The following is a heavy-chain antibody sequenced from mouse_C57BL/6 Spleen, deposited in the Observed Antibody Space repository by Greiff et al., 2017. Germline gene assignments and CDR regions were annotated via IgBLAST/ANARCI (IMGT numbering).Heavy chain of an antibody. D-gene: IGHD1-1*01. CDR2: INPNNGGT. CDR3: ARVTTVGYWYFEV. CDR1: GYTFTDYY. V-gene: IGHV1-26*01. J-gene: IGHJ1*03. Sequence: VQLQQSGPELVKPGASVKISCKASGYTFTDYYMNWVKQSPGKSLEWIGDINPNNGGTSYNQQFKGKATLTVDKSSSTAYMELRRLTSEDSAVYYCARVTTVGYWYFEVWGTGTTVTVSS.